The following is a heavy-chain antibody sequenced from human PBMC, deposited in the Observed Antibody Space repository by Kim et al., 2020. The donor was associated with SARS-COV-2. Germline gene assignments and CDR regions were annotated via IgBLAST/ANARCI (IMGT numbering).Heavy chain of an antibody. Sequence: SVKSRITINPDTSKNQFSLQLNSVTPEDTAVYYCARAGDNWNDLANAFDIWGQGTMVTVSS. J-gene: IGHJ3*02. CDR3: ARAGDNWNDLANAFDI. D-gene: IGHD1-1*01. V-gene: IGHV6-1*01.